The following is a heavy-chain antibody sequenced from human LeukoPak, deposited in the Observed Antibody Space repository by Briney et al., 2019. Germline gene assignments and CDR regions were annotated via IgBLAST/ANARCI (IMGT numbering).Heavy chain of an antibody. CDR1: SGSFSGYY. V-gene: IGHV4-34*01. J-gene: IGHJ6*04. D-gene: IGHD1-26*01. Sequence: SETLSLTCAVYSGSFSGYYWSWIRQPPGKGLEWIGEINHSGSTNYDPSLKSRVTISKDTSKNQFSLKLSSVTAADTAVYYCARGQVGSYAYYYYYGMDVWGKGTTVTVSS. CDR3: ARGQVGSYAYYYYYGMDV. CDR2: INHSGST.